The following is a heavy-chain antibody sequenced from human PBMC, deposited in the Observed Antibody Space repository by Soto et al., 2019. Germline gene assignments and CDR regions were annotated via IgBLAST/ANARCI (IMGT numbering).Heavy chain of an antibody. Sequence: GGSLRLSCAASGFTFSSYAMSWVRQAPGKGLEWVSAFRGDGTGAHYADSVKGRFTISRDNSKNTLYLHMNSLIAEDTAVFYCANLPFFYSLAAYLNFFYFWGQGPLVTVSS. CDR1: GFTFSSYA. CDR3: ANLPFFYSLAAYLNFFYF. CDR2: FRGDGTGA. J-gene: IGHJ4*02. V-gene: IGHV3-23*01. D-gene: IGHD2-21*01.